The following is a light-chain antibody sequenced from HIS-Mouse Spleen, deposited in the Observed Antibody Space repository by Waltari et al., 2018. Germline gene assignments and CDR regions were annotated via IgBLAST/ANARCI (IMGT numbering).Light chain of an antibody. J-gene: IGKJ4*01. V-gene: IGKV3-11*01. CDR1: QSVSSY. CDR3: QQRSNWPPLT. CDR2: AAS. Sequence: EIVLTQSPATLSLSPGERATLSCRASQSVSSYLAWYRQKPGQAPRLLIYAASNRATGIPARFSGSGSGTDFTLTISSLEPEDFAVYYCQQRSNWPPLTFGGGTKVEIK.